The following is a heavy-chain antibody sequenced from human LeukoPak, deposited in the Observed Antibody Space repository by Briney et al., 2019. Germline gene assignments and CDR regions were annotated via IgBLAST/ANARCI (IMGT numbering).Heavy chain of an antibody. CDR3: GRQYGFWSGLFDY. CDR1: GGSISRNQW. V-gene: IGHV4-4*02. D-gene: IGHD3-3*01. Sequence: SDTLSLTCAVSGGSISRNQWWSWVRQPPGKGLGWIGEIYHSGSTHYNLPLKSRHPISVDQHKYQFSVKLSAVIAADKALYYCGRQYGFWSGLFDYWGQGTLVTVSS. J-gene: IGHJ4*02. CDR2: IYHSGST.